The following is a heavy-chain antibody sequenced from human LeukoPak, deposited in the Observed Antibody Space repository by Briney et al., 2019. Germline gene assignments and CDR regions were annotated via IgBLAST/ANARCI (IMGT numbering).Heavy chain of an antibody. V-gene: IGHV4-30-4*08. CDR1: GGSISSGDYY. D-gene: IGHD2-15*01. Sequence: PSETLSLTCSVSGGSISSGDYYWSWIRQPPGEGPEWIGYTHYSGRTYYNPSLKSRLTISADTSTNQFSLRLSSVTAADTALYYCARTYCSGGTCYGLDYWGQGTLVTVSS. CDR2: THYSGRT. J-gene: IGHJ4*02. CDR3: ARTYCSGGTCYGLDY.